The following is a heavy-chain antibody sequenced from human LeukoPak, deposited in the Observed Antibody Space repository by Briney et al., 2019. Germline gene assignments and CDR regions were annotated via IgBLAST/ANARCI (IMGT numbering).Heavy chain of an antibody. Sequence: PGRSLRLSCAASGFTFSSYAMHWVRQAPGKGLESVAVISYDGSNKYYADSVKGRFTISRDNSKNTLYLQVNSLRAEDTAVYYCARGGKPWLGYYWGQGTLVTVSS. CDR2: ISYDGSNK. V-gene: IGHV3-30*04. J-gene: IGHJ4*02. D-gene: IGHD6-19*01. CDR3: ARGGKPWLGYY. CDR1: GFTFSSYA.